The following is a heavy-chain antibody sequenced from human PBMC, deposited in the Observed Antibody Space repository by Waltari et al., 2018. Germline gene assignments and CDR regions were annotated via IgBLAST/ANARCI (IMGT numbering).Heavy chain of an antibody. V-gene: IGHV3-21*01. D-gene: IGHD2-2*01. J-gene: IGHJ4*02. CDR1: EFTFSSYS. CDR3: ATSEYQLVLVDEY. Sequence: EVQLVESGGGLVKPGGSLRLSCVASEFTFSSYSLDWVRRAPGRGLGGVSYISSSGGNKFYAAAMEGRFTISRDNAKNSLYLQMNSLRAEDTAVYYCATSEYQLVLVDEYWGQGTLVTVSS. CDR2: ISSSGGNK.